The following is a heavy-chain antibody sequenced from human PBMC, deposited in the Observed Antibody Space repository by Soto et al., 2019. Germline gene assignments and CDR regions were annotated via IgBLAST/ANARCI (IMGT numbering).Heavy chain of an antibody. CDR1: GFTFSSYS. D-gene: IGHD3-10*01. CDR2: ISSSGTYI. CDR3: AFAGSGSYSNVADAFDI. Sequence: EVQLVESGGGLVKPGGSLRLSCAASGFTFSSYSMNWVRQAPGKGLEWVSSISSSGTYIYYADSVKGRFTISRDNAKNSLYLQINSLRAEDTAVYYCAFAGSGSYSNVADAFDIWGQGTMVTVSS. J-gene: IGHJ3*02. V-gene: IGHV3-21*01.